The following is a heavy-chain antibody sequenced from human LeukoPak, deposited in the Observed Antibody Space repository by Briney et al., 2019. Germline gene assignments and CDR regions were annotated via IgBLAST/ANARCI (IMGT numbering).Heavy chain of an antibody. D-gene: IGHD2-15*01. V-gene: IGHV4-34*01. CDR2: INHSGST. CDR3: ARLRYCSGGSCFHYYYYYYMDV. J-gene: IGHJ6*03. CDR1: GGSFSGYY. Sequence: PSETLSLTCAVYGGSFSGYYWSWISQPPGKGLEWNGAINHSGSTNYHPSLKRRVTISVDTSKKQLSLKLSSVTAADTAVYYCARLRYCSGGSCFHYYYYYYMDVWGKGTTVTVSS.